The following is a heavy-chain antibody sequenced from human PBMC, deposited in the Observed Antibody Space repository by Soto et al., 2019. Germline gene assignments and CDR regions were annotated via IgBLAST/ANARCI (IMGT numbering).Heavy chain of an antibody. Sequence: QLQESGSGLVKPSQTLSLTCAVSGGSISSGGYSWSWIRQPPGKGLEWIGYSYHSGSTYYNPSLRSRVTISVDKSNNQFSLSLSSVIAADTAVYYCARAGYSGYDLTFDYWGQGTLVAVSS. CDR3: ARAGYSGYDLTFDY. CDR1: GGSISSGGYS. V-gene: IGHV4-30-2*01. CDR2: SYHSGST. D-gene: IGHD5-12*01. J-gene: IGHJ4*02.